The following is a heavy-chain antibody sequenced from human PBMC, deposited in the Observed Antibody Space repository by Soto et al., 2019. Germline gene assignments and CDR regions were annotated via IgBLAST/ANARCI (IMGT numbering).Heavy chain of an antibody. CDR3: ARGVTTGGFEFDY. V-gene: IGHV3-74*01. J-gene: IGHJ4*02. Sequence: PGGSLRLSCAASGLTFSGYWLSWVRQAPGKGLVWVSRVSSDGTSTSYVDSVKGRFTTSRDNAKNTLYLQMNSLRAEDTAMYCCARGVTTGGFEFDYWGQG. CDR2: VSSDGTST. CDR1: GLTFSGYW. D-gene: IGHD4-17*01.